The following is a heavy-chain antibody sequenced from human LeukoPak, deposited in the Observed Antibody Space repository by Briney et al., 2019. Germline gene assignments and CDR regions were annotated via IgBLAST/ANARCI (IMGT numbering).Heavy chain of an antibody. CDR1: GFTFSTYA. D-gene: IGHD2-2*02. CDR2: ISYDGSNK. Sequence: GRSLRLPCAASGFTFSTYALHWVRQAAGKGLEWVAVISYDGSNKYYVDSVKGRFTISRDNSKDTLYLQMNSLRAEDTAVYYCARVQGPDLGYCTSTSCYISYWGQGTLVTVSS. J-gene: IGHJ4*02. CDR3: ARVQGPDLGYCTSTSCYISY. V-gene: IGHV3-30-3*01.